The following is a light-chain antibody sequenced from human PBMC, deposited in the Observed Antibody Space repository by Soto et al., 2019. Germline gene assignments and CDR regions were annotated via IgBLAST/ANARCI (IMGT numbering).Light chain of an antibody. Sequence: DPQMTQSPSSLSASVGDRVTITCQASRDITDYLNWYQQKPGKAPKLLIYDASNLETGVPSRFSGSGSGTDFTLTITSLQPEDIATYYCQQCDNVPRTFGGGTKVDIK. CDR2: DAS. V-gene: IGKV1-33*01. CDR3: QQCDNVPRT. CDR1: RDITDY. J-gene: IGKJ4*01.